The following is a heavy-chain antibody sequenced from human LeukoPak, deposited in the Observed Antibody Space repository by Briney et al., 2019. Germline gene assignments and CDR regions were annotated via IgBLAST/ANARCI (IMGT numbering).Heavy chain of an antibody. CDR1: GFTFSSYS. J-gene: IGHJ4*02. V-gene: IGHV3-48*01. Sequence: GGSLRLSCAASGFTFSSYSMNWVRQAPGKGLEWVSYISSSSSTIYYADSVKGRFTISRDNAKNSLYLQMNSLRAEDTAVYYCAKGLVPAAIRVVDYWGQGTLVTVSS. CDR2: ISSSSSTI. D-gene: IGHD2-2*01. CDR3: AKGLVPAAIRVVDY.